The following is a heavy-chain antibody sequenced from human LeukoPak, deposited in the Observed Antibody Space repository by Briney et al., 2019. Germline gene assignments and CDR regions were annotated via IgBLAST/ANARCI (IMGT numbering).Heavy chain of an antibody. CDR3: ARDPTDKYGDYGGWFDP. CDR2: IYHSGST. J-gene: IGHJ5*02. V-gene: IGHV4-38-2*02. Sequence: SETLSLTCTVSGYSISSGYYWGWIRQPPGKGLEWIGSIYHSGSTYYNPSLKSRVTISVDTSKNQFSLKLSSVTAADTAVYYCARDPTDKYGDYGGWFDPWGQGTLVTVSS. D-gene: IGHD4-17*01. CDR1: GYSISSGYY.